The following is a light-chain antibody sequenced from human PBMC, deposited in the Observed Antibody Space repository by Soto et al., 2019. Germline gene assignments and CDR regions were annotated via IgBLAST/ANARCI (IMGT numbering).Light chain of an antibody. CDR1: NNGVGGHMY. CDR2: EID. J-gene: IGLJ2*01. V-gene: IGLV2-14*01. CDR3: SAYRGGIIV. Sequence: QSVLTQPASVSGSPGQSITISCTGTNNGVGGHMYVSWYQHQAGKVPKLIIYEIDNRPSGVSDRFSGSKSGNTASLTISGLQAEDEAAYYCSAYRGGIIVFGGGTKVTV.